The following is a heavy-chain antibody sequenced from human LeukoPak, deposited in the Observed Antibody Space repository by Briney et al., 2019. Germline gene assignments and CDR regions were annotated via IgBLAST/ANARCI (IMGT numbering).Heavy chain of an antibody. D-gene: IGHD2-21*02. Sequence: GGSLRLSCVASGFTFSSDWMGWVRQAPGKGLEWVANLKQDGSEAYYVDSVKGRFTISRDNARSSLYLQMNSLRAEDTAVYYCARESEVVTAIPVRFDYWGQGTLVTVSS. V-gene: IGHV3-7*01. CDR1: GFTFSSDW. CDR3: ARESEVVTAIPVRFDY. J-gene: IGHJ4*02. CDR2: LKQDGSEA.